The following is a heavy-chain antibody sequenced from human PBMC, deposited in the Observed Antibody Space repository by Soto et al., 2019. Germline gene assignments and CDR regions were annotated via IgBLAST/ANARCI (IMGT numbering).Heavy chain of an antibody. V-gene: IGHV4-34*01. CDR2: INHSGST. Sequence: PSETLSLTCAVYGGSFSGYYWSWIRQPPGKGLEWIGEINHSGSTNYNPSLKSRVTISVDTSKNQFSLKLSSVTAADTAVYYCARIVVPAALYYYYYMDVWGKGTTVTVSS. CDR3: ARIVVPAALYYYYYMDV. D-gene: IGHD2-2*01. CDR1: GGSFSGYY. J-gene: IGHJ6*03.